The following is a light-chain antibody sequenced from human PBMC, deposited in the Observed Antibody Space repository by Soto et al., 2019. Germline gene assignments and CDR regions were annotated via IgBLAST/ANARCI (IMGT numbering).Light chain of an antibody. CDR1: QSVSSN. Sequence: EIVMTQSPANLSVSPGERATLSCRASQSVSSNLAWYQQKPGQAPRLLIYVASTRATGIPARFSGSGSGTEFTLTISRLRSEDFAVYACQQYNNWPRTFGQGTKVEIK. V-gene: IGKV3-15*01. CDR2: VAS. CDR3: QQYNNWPRT. J-gene: IGKJ1*01.